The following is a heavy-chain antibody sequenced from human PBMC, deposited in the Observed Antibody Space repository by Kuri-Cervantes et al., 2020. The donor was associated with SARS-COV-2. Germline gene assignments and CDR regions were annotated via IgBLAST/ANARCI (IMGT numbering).Heavy chain of an antibody. V-gene: IGHV1-24*01. J-gene: IGHJ4*02. CDR1: GYTLTELS. CDR3: ATDTPRPTAAGTLGGY. D-gene: IGHD6-13*01. Sequence: ASVKVSCKVSGYTLTELSMHWARQAPGKGLEWMGGFDPEDGETIYAQKFQGRVTMTEDTSTDTAYMELSSLRSEDTAVYYCATDTPRPTAAGTLGGYWGQGTLVTVSS. CDR2: FDPEDGET.